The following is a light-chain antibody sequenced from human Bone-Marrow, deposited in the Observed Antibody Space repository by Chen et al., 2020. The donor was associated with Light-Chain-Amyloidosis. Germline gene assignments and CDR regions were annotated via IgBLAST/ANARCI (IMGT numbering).Light chain of an antibody. V-gene: IGKV2-30*01. J-gene: IGKJ1*01. CDR3: MQGTHWPRT. CDR1: QSLVN. Sequence: DVVMTQSPLSLPVTLGQPASISCRSSQSLVNLIWSQQRPGQSPRRLIYNVSYRDSGVPDRFSGSWSGTDFTLRIRRVEAEDAGVYYCMQGTHWPRTFGQGTRVEFK. CDR2: NVS.